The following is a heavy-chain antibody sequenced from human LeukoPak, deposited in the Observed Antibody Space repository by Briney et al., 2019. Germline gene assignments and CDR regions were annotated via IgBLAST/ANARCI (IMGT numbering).Heavy chain of an antibody. CDR2: MNPNSGNT. Sequence: ASVKVSCKASGYTFTSYDINWVRQATGQGLEWMGWMNPNSGNTGYAQKFQGRVTTTRNTSISTAYMELSSLRSEDTAVYYCARDYGDYVTLFDYWGQGTLVTVSS. CDR1: GYTFTSYD. J-gene: IGHJ4*02. V-gene: IGHV1-8*01. CDR3: ARDYGDYVTLFDY. D-gene: IGHD4-17*01.